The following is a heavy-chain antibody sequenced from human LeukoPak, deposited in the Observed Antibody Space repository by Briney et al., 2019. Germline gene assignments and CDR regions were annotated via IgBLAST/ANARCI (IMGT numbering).Heavy chain of an antibody. D-gene: IGHD3-10*01. Sequence: PGGSLRLSCAASGFTFTDYSMSWVRQAPGKGLEWVSSISGSSSYIYYADSVKGRFTISRDNAKNSLYLQMNSLRAEDTAVYYCARDGAYYGSGSYGDYCGQGTLVTVSS. J-gene: IGHJ4*02. CDR1: GFTFTDYS. CDR3: ARDGAYYGSGSYGDY. V-gene: IGHV3-21*01. CDR2: ISGSSSYI.